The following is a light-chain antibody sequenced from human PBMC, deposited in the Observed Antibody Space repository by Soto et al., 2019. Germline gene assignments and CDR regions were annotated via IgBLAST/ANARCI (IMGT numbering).Light chain of an antibody. CDR2: GIS. V-gene: IGKV3-15*01. CDR3: QQHSKWPIT. J-gene: IGKJ5*01. Sequence: EIVMTQSPGTLSLSPGETATLSCRASQSVDSNYLAWYQQKPGQAPRLLVYGISTRATDIPARFSGSGSGTEFTLTIISLQYEDFGIYYCQQHSKWPITFGQGTRLEIK. CDR1: QSVDSN.